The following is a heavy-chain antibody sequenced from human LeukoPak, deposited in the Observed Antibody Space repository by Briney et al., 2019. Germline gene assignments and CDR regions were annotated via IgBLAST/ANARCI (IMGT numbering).Heavy chain of an antibody. J-gene: IGHJ4*02. CDR3: ARHLALRSLSSFDY. V-gene: IGHV5-51*01. CDR1: GYSFTNYW. D-gene: IGHD4-17*01. Sequence: GESLKISCKGSGYSFTNYWIGWVRQMPGKGLEWMGIIYPGDSDTRYSPSFQGQVTISADKSISTAYLQWSSLKASDTAMHYCARHLALRSLSSFDYWGQGTLVTVSS. CDR2: IYPGDSDT.